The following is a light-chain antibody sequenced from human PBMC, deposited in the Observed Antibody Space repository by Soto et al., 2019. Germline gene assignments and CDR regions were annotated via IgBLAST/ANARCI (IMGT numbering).Light chain of an antibody. Sequence: AIRMTQSPSSLSASTGDRVTITCRASQGISSYLAWYQQKPGEAPKLLIYAASTLQSGVPSRFSGSGSGTDFTLTISSLQPEDFATYYCQQSYSTPLTFGQGTKVDIK. CDR3: QQSYSTPLT. J-gene: IGKJ1*01. CDR2: AAS. V-gene: IGKV1-8*01. CDR1: QGISSY.